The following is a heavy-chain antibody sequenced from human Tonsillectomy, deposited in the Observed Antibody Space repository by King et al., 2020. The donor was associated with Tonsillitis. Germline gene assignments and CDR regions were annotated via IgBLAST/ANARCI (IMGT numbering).Heavy chain of an antibody. D-gene: IGHD1-1*01. Sequence: EVQLVESGGGLVKPGGSLRLSCAASGFTLSIYTMTWIRQSPGKGLEWVSSITSSSSYIYYADSVKGRFTISRDNAKNTVYLEMNTLRVEDTALYYCARVPETRSWRTGFNWFDPWGQGTLVTVSA. J-gene: IGHJ5*02. CDR3: ARVPETRSWRTGFNWFDP. CDR1: GFTLSIYT. CDR2: ITSSSSYI. V-gene: IGHV3-21*01.